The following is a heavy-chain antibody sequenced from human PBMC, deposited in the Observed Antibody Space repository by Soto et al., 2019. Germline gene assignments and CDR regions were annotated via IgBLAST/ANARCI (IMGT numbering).Heavy chain of an antibody. D-gene: IGHD1-1*01. V-gene: IGHV3-33*01. CDR3: ARDLSPYPTGTTFIDY. CDR1: GFTFSSYG. CDR2: IWYDGSNK. Sequence: QVQLVESGGGVVQPGRSLRLSCAASGFTFSSYGMHWVRQAPGKGLEWVAVIWYDGSNKYYADSVKGRFTISRDNSKNTLHLQMNSLRAEDTAVYYCARDLSPYPTGTTFIDYWGQGTLVTVSS. J-gene: IGHJ4*02.